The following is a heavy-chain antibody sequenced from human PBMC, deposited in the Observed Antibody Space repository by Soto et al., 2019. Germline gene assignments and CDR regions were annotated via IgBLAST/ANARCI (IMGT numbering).Heavy chain of an antibody. D-gene: IGHD6-6*01. Sequence: EVQRLESGGGVVQPGGSLRLSCAASGLTFSSYAMSWVRQAPGKGLEWVSAISGSGGSTYYADSVKGRFTISRDNSKNTLYLQMNSLRAEDTAVYYGAKDEYSSSSGVFDYWGQGTLVTVSS. J-gene: IGHJ4*02. V-gene: IGHV3-23*01. CDR2: ISGSGGST. CDR1: GLTFSSYA. CDR3: AKDEYSSSSGVFDY.